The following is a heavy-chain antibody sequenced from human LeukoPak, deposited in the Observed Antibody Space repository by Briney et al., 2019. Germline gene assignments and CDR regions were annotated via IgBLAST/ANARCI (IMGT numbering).Heavy chain of an antibody. Sequence: WASVKVSCKASGGTFSSSAINWVRQAPGQGLEWMGGIIPIFGTANYARKFQGRVTLTADESTSTAYMELSSLRSEDTAMYYCARGEVPAHYFDYWGQGTLVTVSS. V-gene: IGHV1-69*13. CDR2: IIPIFGTA. J-gene: IGHJ4*02. CDR1: GGTFSSSA. CDR3: ARGEVPAHYFDY.